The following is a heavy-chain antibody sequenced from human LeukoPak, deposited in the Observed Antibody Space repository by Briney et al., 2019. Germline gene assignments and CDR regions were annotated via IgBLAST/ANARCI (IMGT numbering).Heavy chain of an antibody. J-gene: IGHJ4*02. CDR3: ARDRAVTATDY. Sequence: ASVKVSCKASGYTFTSYYMHWVRQAPGQGLEWMGIINPSGGSTSYAQKFQGRVTMTRDMSTSTVYMELSSLRSEDTAVYYCARDRAVTATDYWGQGTLVTVSS. D-gene: IGHD2-21*02. CDR2: INPSGGST. V-gene: IGHV1-46*01. CDR1: GYTFTSYY.